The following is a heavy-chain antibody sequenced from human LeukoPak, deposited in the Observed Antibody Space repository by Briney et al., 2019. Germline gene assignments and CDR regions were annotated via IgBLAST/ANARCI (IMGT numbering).Heavy chain of an antibody. CDR3: ARQGRFLESLLFDY. CDR1: GGSISSSNYC. V-gene: IGHV4-39*01. Sequence: SETLSLTCTVSGGSISSSNYCWGWIRQPPGKGLEWIGSIYYSGSIYYNPSLKSRVAMSVDTSKNQFSLKLSSVTAADTAVYYCARQGRFLESLLFDYWGQGTLATVSS. J-gene: IGHJ4*02. CDR2: IYYSGSI. D-gene: IGHD3-3*01.